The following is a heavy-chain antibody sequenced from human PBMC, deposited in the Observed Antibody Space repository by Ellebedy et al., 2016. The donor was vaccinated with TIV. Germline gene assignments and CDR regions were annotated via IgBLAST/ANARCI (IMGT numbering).Heavy chain of an antibody. Sequence: AASVKVSCKASGYTLTSFDINWVRQATGQGLEWMGWMNAKSCNTGYARKFQGRVTMTRDTSINTAYLELSSLSYEDTAMYYCARNEDYTCDFDFWGQGTLVTVSS. D-gene: IGHD3-3*01. CDR1: GYTLTSFD. J-gene: IGHJ4*02. CDR2: MNAKSCNT. CDR3: ARNEDYTCDFDF. V-gene: IGHV1-8*01.